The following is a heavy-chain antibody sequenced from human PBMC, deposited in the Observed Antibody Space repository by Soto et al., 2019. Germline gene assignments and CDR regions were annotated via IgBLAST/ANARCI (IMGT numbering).Heavy chain of an antibody. Sequence: GGSLRLSCAASGFTFRSHVMSWVRRAPGKGLEWVSDISGSGDRTYSPDSVKGRFTISRDNSKNTLYLQMNSLRAEDTAVYYCARVRGGTNAVCSESWGQGTLVTVSS. D-gene: IGHD2-8*01. CDR3: ARVRGGTNAVCSES. J-gene: IGHJ4*02. CDR1: GFTFRSHV. V-gene: IGHV3-23*01. CDR2: ISGSGDRT.